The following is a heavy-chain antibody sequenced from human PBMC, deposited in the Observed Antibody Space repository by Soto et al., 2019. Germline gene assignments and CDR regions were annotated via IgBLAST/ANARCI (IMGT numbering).Heavy chain of an antibody. J-gene: IGHJ5*02. Sequence: GGSLRLSCAASGFTFSSYSMSWVRQAPGKGLEWVSAISGSGGSTYYADSVKGRFTISRDNSKNTLYLQMNSLRAEDTAVYYCAKVPLYYYGSGSPNWFDPWGQGTLVTVSS. V-gene: IGHV3-23*01. D-gene: IGHD3-10*01. CDR2: ISGSGGST. CDR3: AKVPLYYYGSGSPNWFDP. CDR1: GFTFSSYS.